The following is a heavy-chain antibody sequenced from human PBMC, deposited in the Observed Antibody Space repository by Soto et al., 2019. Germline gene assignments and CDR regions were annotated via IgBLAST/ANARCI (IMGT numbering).Heavy chain of an antibody. J-gene: IGHJ3*02. CDR3: AKEGSIWKFAFDI. Sequence: QGELLESGGGVVQPGTSLRLSCAASGFPFSSFGMHRVRQAPGKGLEWVAVVSAAGYTTYYSDSVKGRFNISRDNSRNTLNLQMNSLRREDTGLYYCAKEGSIWKFAFDIWGRGTMVTVSS. D-gene: IGHD6-13*01. CDR2: VSAAGYTT. CDR1: GFPFSSFG. V-gene: IGHV3-30*18.